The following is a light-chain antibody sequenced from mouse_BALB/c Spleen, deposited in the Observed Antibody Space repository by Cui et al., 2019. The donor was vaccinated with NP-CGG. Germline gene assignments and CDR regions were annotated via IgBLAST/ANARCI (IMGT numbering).Light chain of an antibody. CDR1: TGAVTTSNY. CDR2: GTN. Sequence: QAVLSQKSALTPSPGETLTLTWRSSTGAVTTSNYANWVQERPDHLFTGLIGGTNNRAPGVPARFSGSLIGDKAALTITGAQTEDEAIYFCALWYSNHWVFGGGTKLTVL. V-gene: IGLV1*01. J-gene: IGLJ1*01. CDR3: ALWYSNHWV.